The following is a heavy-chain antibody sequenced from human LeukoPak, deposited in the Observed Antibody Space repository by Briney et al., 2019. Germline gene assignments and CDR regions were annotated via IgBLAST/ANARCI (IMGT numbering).Heavy chain of an antibody. Sequence: GGSLRLSCAASGFTFSSYAMSWVRQAPGRGLEWVSAISGSGGSTYYADSVKGRFTISRGNSKNTLYLQMNSLRAEDTAVYYCARGREESSWYEAAYYWGQGTLVTVSS. CDR2: ISGSGGST. CDR3: ARGREESSWYEAAYY. CDR1: GFTFSSYA. V-gene: IGHV3-23*01. D-gene: IGHD6-13*01. J-gene: IGHJ4*02.